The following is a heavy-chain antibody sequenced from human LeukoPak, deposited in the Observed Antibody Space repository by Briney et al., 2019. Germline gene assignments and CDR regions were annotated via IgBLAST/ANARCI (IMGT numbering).Heavy chain of an antibody. CDR3: ARGRRDGYNLLRYYYYYMDV. Sequence: SETLSLTCAVYGGSFSGCYWSWIRQPPGKGLEWIGEINHSGSTNYNPSLKSRVTISVDTSKNQFSLKLSSVTAADTAVYYCARGRRDGYNLLRYYYYYMDVWGKGTTVTVSS. V-gene: IGHV4-34*01. CDR2: INHSGST. D-gene: IGHD5-24*01. J-gene: IGHJ6*03. CDR1: GGSFSGCY.